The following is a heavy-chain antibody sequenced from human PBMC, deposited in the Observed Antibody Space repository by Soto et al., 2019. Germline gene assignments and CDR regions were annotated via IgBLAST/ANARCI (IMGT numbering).Heavy chain of an antibody. D-gene: IGHD6-6*01. CDR2: FDPEDGET. Sequence: ASVKVSCKVSGYTLTELSMHWVRQAPGKGLEWMGGFDPEDGETIYAQKFQGRVTMTEDTSTDTAYMELSSLRSEDTAVYYCAISGWISYPYSSSSGPGYFDYWGQGTLVTVSS. CDR3: AISGWISYPYSSSSGPGYFDY. CDR1: GYTLTELS. V-gene: IGHV1-24*01. J-gene: IGHJ4*02.